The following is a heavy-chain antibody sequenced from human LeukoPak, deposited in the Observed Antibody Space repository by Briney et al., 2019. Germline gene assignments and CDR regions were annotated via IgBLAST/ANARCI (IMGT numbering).Heavy chain of an antibody. Sequence: GGSLRLSCAASGFTFSSYGMHWVRQAPGKGLEWVALIWYDGSNKYCTDSVKGRLTISRDNSKNTLYLQMNSLRAEDTAIYYCAREGPRGNSQFDYWGQGTLVTVSS. CDR1: GFTFSSYG. CDR3: AREGPRGNSQFDY. V-gene: IGHV3-33*01. CDR2: IWYDGSNK. D-gene: IGHD2/OR15-2a*01. J-gene: IGHJ4*02.